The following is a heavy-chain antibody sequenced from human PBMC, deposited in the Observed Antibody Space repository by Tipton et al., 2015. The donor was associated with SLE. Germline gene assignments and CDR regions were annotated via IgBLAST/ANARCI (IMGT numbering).Heavy chain of an antibody. CDR2: IHHRGST. J-gene: IGHJ2*01. D-gene: IGHD1-26*01. V-gene: IGHV4-39*01. CDR3: ARRGVGATYWYFDL. CDR1: GGSISSGDYY. Sequence: GLVKPSETLSLTCIVSGGSISSGDYYWGWIRQPPGKGLEWIGGIHHRGSTYYNPSLKSRVTISVDTSKNQFSLKLSSVTAADTAVYYCARRGVGATYWYFDLWGRGTLVTVSS.